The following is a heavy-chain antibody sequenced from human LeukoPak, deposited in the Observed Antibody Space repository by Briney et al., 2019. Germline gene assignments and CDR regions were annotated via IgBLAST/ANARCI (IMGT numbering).Heavy chain of an antibody. J-gene: IGHJ3*02. V-gene: IGHV5-51*01. CDR3: ARQLTTLRGFDI. CDR2: IYPGDSDT. CDR1: GYSFNTYW. D-gene: IGHD4-11*01. Sequence: GESLKISCKGSGYSFNTYWIGWVRQMPGKGLEWMGIIYPGDSDTRYSPSFQGQVTISADKSISTAYLQWTSPKASDTAMYYCARQLTTLRGFDIWGQGTMVTASS.